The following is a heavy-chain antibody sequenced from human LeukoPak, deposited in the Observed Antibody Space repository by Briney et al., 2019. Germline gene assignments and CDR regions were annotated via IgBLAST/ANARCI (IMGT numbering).Heavy chain of an antibody. Sequence: GGSLRLSCEASGFTFSSYWMHWVRQAPGKGLVWVSRINGDGTITTYADSMKGRFTISRDNAKNTLYLQMNSLRAGDTAVYYCARSHYYDSSWGPEYLQHWGQGTLVTVSS. CDR2: INGDGTIT. CDR1: GFTFSSYW. D-gene: IGHD3-22*01. V-gene: IGHV3-74*01. J-gene: IGHJ1*01. CDR3: ARSHYYDSSWGPEYLQH.